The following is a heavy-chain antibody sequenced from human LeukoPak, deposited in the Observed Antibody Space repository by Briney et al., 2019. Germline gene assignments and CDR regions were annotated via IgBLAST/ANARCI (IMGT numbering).Heavy chain of an antibody. Sequence: GGSLRLSCAASGFTFSNYGMHWVRQTPGKGLEWVAVISYDGNNRYYADSVKGRFTISRDNSKNALYLQMNGLRAEDTAVYFCARGSGWYFVDYWGQGTLVTVSS. CDR1: GFTFSNYG. J-gene: IGHJ4*02. D-gene: IGHD6-19*01. CDR3: ARGSGWYFVDY. V-gene: IGHV3-30*03. CDR2: ISYDGNNR.